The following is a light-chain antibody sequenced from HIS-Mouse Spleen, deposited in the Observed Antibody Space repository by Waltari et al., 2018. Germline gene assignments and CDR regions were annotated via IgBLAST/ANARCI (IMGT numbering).Light chain of an antibody. J-gene: IGLJ2*01. CDR2: GNG. CDR1: SSNIGAGYD. Sequence: QSVLTQPPSVSGAPGQRVTISCTGSSSNIGAGYDVHWYQQLPGTAPKLLIYGNGTRPSGVPDGFSGSKSGTSASLAITGLQAEDEADYYCQSYDSSLSGSVFGGGTKLTVL. V-gene: IGLV1-40*01. CDR3: QSYDSSLSGSV.